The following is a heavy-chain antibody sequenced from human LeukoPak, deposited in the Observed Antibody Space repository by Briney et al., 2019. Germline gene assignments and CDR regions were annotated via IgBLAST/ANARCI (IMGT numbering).Heavy chain of an antibody. CDR3: ARSPDSSSYDY. Sequence: SDTLSLTCTVSGDSISSSSYYWGWIRQPPGKGLEWIGSIYSSGSTYYNSSLKSRVTLSVDTPKNQFSLKLTSVTAADTAVYYCARSPDSSSYDYWGQGTLVTVSS. D-gene: IGHD6-6*01. CDR1: GDSISSSSYY. CDR2: IYSSGST. J-gene: IGHJ4*02. V-gene: IGHV4-39*07.